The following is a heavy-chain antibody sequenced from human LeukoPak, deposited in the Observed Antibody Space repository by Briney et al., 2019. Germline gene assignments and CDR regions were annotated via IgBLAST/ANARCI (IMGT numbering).Heavy chain of an antibody. CDR2: IYYSGST. CDR1: ADSISRSLYY. D-gene: IGHD4-23*01. V-gene: IGHV4-39*01. J-gene: IGHJ3*02. CDR3: ARSYGGHSVCDAFDI. Sequence: SETLSLTCTVSADSISRSLYYWGWIRQPPGKGLEWIGTIYYSGSTYYNPSLKSRVTISVDTSKNQFSLKLTSVTAADTAVYYCARSYGGHSVCDAFDIWGQVTMVTVSS.